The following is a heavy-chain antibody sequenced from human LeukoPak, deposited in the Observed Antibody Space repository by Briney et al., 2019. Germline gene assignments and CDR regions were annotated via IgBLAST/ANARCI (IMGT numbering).Heavy chain of an antibody. D-gene: IGHD5-12*01. CDR3: ARNRYSGYDNYYYYYYMDV. Sequence: SETLSLTCNVSGGSIGSSSYYWGWIRQPPGKGLEWIGRIYTSGSTNYNPSLKSRVTMSVDTSKNQFSLKLSSVTAADTAVYYCARNRYSGYDNYYYYYYMDVWGKGTTVTISS. J-gene: IGHJ6*03. V-gene: IGHV4-39*07. CDR1: GGSIGSSSYY. CDR2: IYTSGST.